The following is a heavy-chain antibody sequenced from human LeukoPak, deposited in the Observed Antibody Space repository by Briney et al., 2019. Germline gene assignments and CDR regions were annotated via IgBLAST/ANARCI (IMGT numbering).Heavy chain of an antibody. V-gene: IGHV4-4*02. CDR2: IYHSGTT. Sequence: PSETLSLTCAVSGGSISSNNWWSWVRQPPGKRLEWIGDIYHSGTTNYNPSLKSRVTISVDRSKNQFSLKLSSVTAADTAVYYCATEYCSGGSCYSGFWYWGQGTLVTVSS. CDR3: ATEYCSGGSCYSGFWY. CDR1: GGSISSNNW. J-gene: IGHJ4*02. D-gene: IGHD2-15*01.